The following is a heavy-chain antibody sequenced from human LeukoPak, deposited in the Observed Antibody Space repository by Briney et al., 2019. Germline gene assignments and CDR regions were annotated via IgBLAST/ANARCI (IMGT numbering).Heavy chain of an antibody. Sequence: GESLKISCKGSGYTFTDYWIGWVGQMRGKGLEWMGIIYPGDSETRYSPSFQGQVTISADKSINTAYLQWSSLKASDTAMYYCARRDGSYYDYWGQGTLVTVSS. V-gene: IGHV5-51*01. D-gene: IGHD5-24*01. CDR1: GYTFTDYW. J-gene: IGHJ4*02. CDR3: ARRDGSYYDY. CDR2: IYPGDSET.